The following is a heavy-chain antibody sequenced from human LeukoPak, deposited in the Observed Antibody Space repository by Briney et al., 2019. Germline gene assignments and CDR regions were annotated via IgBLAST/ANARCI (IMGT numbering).Heavy chain of an antibody. CDR1: GYTFTSYY. CDR2: INPNSGGT. Sequence: ASVKVSCKASGYTFTSYYMHWVRQAPGQGLEWMGWINPNSGGTNYAQKFQGRVTMTRDTSISTAYMELSRLRSDDTAVYYCARDPCSGGSCSTMDWFDPWGQGTLVTVSS. D-gene: IGHD2-15*01. CDR3: ARDPCSGGSCSTMDWFDP. J-gene: IGHJ5*02. V-gene: IGHV1-2*02.